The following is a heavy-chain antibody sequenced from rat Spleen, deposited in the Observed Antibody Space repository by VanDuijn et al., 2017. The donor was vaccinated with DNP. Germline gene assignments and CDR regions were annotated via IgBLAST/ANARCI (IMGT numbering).Heavy chain of an antibody. CDR1: GYSITSNY. CDR2: ISYSDST. Sequence: EVQLQESGPGLVKPSQSLSLTCSVTGYSITSNYWGWIRKFPGNKMEWTGYISYSDSTRYNPSLTSRISITRHTSKNQFFLQLNTVTTEDTATYYCARWTMAFDYWGQGVMVTVSS. V-gene: IGHV3-1*01. D-gene: IGHD1-3*01. J-gene: IGHJ2*01. CDR3: ARWTMAFDY.